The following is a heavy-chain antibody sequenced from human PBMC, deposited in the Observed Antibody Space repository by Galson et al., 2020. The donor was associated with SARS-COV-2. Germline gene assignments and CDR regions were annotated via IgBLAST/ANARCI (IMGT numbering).Heavy chain of an antibody. CDR1: GFTFSSYG. J-gene: IGHJ4*02. Sequence: GGSLRLSCAASGFTFSSYGMHWVRQAPGKGLEWVAVIWYDGSNKYYADSVKGRFTISRDNSKNTLYLQMNSLRAEDTAVYYCARDSSGWYYFDYWGQGTLVTVSS. V-gene: IGHV3-33*01. D-gene: IGHD6-19*01. CDR3: ARDSSGWYYFDY. CDR2: IWYDGSNK.